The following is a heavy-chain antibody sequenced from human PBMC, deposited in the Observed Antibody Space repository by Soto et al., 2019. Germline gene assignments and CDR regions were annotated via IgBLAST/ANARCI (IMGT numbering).Heavy chain of an antibody. Sequence: GGSLRLACAACGFSLYRYSTNWDRQAPGKGLEWVSGINWNGGSTGYADSVKGRFTISRDNAKNSLYLQMNSLRAEDTALYHCARTGTAQSDDYWGQGTLVTVSS. J-gene: IGHJ4*02. CDR1: GFSLYRYS. CDR2: INWNGGST. CDR3: ARTGTAQSDDY. V-gene: IGHV3-20*01. D-gene: IGHD5-18*01.